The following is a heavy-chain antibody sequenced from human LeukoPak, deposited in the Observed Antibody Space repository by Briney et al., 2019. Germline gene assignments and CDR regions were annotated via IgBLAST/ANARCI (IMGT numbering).Heavy chain of an antibody. CDR1: GFSFSSYA. CDR3: VKYQVSGTHYFDS. D-gene: IGHD1-26*01. Sequence: PGGSLRLSCAASGFSFSSYAMSWVRQAPGKGLEWVSGIGESDGDTFYTDSVNGRFTISRDNSKNTPYLQMNSLRVEDTAVYYCVKYQVSGTHYFDSWGQGTLVTVSS. V-gene: IGHV3-23*01. CDR2: IGESDGDT. J-gene: IGHJ4*02.